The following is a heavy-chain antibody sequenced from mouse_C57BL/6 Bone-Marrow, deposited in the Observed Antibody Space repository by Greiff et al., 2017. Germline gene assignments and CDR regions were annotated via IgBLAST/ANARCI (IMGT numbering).Heavy chain of an antibody. Sequence: QVQLQQSGAELARPGASVKLSCKASGYTFTSYGISWVKQRTGQGLEWIGEIYPRSGNTYYNEKFKGKATLTADKSSSTAYMELRSLTSEDSAVYCCVRRVGWLLPLYYAMDYWGQGTSVTVSS. CDR2: IYPRSGNT. D-gene: IGHD2-3*01. V-gene: IGHV1-81*01. CDR1: GYTFTSYG. J-gene: IGHJ4*01. CDR3: VRRVGWLLPLYYAMDY.